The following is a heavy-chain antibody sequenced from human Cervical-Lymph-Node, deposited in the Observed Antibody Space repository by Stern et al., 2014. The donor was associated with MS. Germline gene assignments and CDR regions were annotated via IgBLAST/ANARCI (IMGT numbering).Heavy chain of an antibody. CDR2: TRSKLNSYAT. V-gene: IGHV3-73*02. D-gene: IGHD3-10*01. CDR1: GFSFSGFD. Sequence: EVQLVESGGGLVQPGGSLKLSCAASGFSFSGFDMHWVRQASGRRLEWVGRTRSKLNSYATAYGPSVKGRFTISRDDSKKTVFLLMNSLKIEDTAVYYCTRNGGSGTFDSWGQGSLVTVSS. J-gene: IGHJ4*02. CDR3: TRNGGSGTFDS.